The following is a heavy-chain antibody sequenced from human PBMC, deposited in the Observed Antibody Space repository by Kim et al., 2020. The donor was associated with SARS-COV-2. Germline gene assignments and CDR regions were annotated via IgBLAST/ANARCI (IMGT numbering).Heavy chain of an antibody. CDR2: INHSGST. V-gene: IGHV4-34*01. Sequence: SETLSLTCAVYGGSFSGYYWSWIRQPPGKGLEWIGEINHSGSTNYNPSLKSRVTISVDTSKNQFSLKLSSVTAADTAVYYCARVVGYQLLRAKLNWFDPWGQGTLVTVSS. D-gene: IGHD2-2*01. J-gene: IGHJ5*02. CDR3: ARVVGYQLLRAKLNWFDP. CDR1: GGSFSGYY.